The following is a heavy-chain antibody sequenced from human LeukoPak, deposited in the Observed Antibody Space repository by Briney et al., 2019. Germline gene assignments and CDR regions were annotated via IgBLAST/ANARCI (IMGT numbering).Heavy chain of an antibody. J-gene: IGHJ5*02. Sequence: GGSLRLSCAASGFSFSAYAMSWVRQAPGKGLEWVSVIYSGGSTYYADSVKGRFTISRDNSKNTLYLQMNSLRAEDTAVYYCARGVAAAGPYNWFDPWGQGTLVTVSS. V-gene: IGHV3-66*01. CDR2: IYSGGST. CDR3: ARGVAAAGPYNWFDP. CDR1: GFSFSAYA. D-gene: IGHD6-13*01.